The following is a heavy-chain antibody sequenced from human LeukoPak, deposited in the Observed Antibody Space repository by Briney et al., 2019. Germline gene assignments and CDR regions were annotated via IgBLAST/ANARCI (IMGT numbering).Heavy chain of an antibody. J-gene: IGHJ4*02. Sequence: EAAVKVSCMASGYTFTSYGISWVRQAPGQGVGWMGWISAYNGNTNYAQKLQGRVTMTTDTSTSTAYMELRSLRSDDTAVYYSAREHGSGSFDYWGQGTLVTVSS. CDR3: AREHGSGSFDY. CDR2: ISAYNGNT. D-gene: IGHD3-10*01. V-gene: IGHV1-18*01. CDR1: GYTFTSYG.